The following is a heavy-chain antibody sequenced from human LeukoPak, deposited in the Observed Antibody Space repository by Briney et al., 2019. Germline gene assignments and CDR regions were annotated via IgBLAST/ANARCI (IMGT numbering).Heavy chain of an antibody. Sequence: GGSLRLSCAASGFTVSSNYMSWVRQAPGKGLEWVSVICSGGSTYYADSVKGRFTISRDNSKNTLYLQMNSLRAEDTAVYYCARAHYYGSGSSIGFNYWGQGTLVTVSS. CDR2: ICSGGST. CDR1: GFTVSSNY. CDR3: ARAHYYGSGSSIGFNY. V-gene: IGHV3-53*01. J-gene: IGHJ4*02. D-gene: IGHD3-10*01.